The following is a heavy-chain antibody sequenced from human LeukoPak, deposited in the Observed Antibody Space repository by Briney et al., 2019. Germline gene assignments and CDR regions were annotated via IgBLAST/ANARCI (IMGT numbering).Heavy chain of an antibody. J-gene: IGHJ3*01. V-gene: IGHV3-30*01. D-gene: IGHD1-26*01. CDR3: ARDGVGTAFDL. CDR1: GFIFRSYP. CDR2: VSYDGSGE. Sequence: GRSLRLSCAASGFIFRSYPMHWVRQAPGKGLEWLAVVSYDGSGENYADSVNGRFTISRDNSKNTLYLQMNSLRAEDTAVFYCARDGVGTAFDLWGQGTMVTVSS.